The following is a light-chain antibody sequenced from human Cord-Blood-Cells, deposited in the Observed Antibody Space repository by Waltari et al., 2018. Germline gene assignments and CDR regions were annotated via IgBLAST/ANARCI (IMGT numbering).Light chain of an antibody. Sequence: DIQMTQSPSSLSASVGDRVHIACRASQSISSYLNWYQKKPGKAPKLLIYAASSLQSGVPSRFSGSGSGTDFTLTISSLQPEDFATYDCQQSYSTPWTFGQGTKVEIK. J-gene: IGKJ1*01. CDR2: AAS. CDR3: QQSYSTPWT. CDR1: QSISSY. V-gene: IGKV1-39*01.